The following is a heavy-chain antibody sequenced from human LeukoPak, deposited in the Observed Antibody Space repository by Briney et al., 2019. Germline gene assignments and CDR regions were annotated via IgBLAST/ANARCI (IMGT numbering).Heavy chain of an antibody. CDR1: GFTFSNYW. J-gene: IGHJ5*02. D-gene: IGHD3-22*01. V-gene: IGHV3-74*01. CDR2: INSDGINT. Sequence: GGSLRLSCAASGFTFSNYWMHWVRHAPGKGLVWVSRINSDGINTSYADSVKGRFTISRDNAKNTLNLQMNSLRAEDTAVYYCARDLGQYYDTSDNWFDPWGQGTLGTVAS. CDR3: ARDLGQYYDTSDNWFDP.